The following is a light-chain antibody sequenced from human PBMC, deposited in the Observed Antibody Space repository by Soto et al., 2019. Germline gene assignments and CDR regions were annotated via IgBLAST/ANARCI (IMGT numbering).Light chain of an antibody. Sequence: EIVMTQSPATVPVSPGERVTLSCRASQSVSIDLAWYQQKPGQAPRLIIYGASTWATDIPATFTGSGSGTEFTLTISSLQSDDIAVYYCQQYNKWPQTFGQGTKVEIK. CDR1: QSVSID. CDR2: GAS. J-gene: IGKJ1*01. CDR3: QQYNKWPQT. V-gene: IGKV3-15*01.